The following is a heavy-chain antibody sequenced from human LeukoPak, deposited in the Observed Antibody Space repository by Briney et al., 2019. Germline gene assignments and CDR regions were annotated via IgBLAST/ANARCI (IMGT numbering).Heavy chain of an antibody. CDR3: ARDNVPADWYFDL. Sequence: SETLSLTCAVSGGSISSSNWWSWVRQPPGKGLEWIGEIYHSGSTNYNPSLKSRVTISVDKSKNQFSLKLSSVTAADTAVYYCARDNVPADWYFDLWGRGTLVTVSS. D-gene: IGHD2-2*01. CDR2: IYHSGST. J-gene: IGHJ2*01. CDR1: GGSISSSNW. V-gene: IGHV4-4*02.